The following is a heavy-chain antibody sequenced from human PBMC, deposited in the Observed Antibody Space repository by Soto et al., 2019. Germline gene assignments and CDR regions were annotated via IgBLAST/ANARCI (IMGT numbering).Heavy chain of an antibody. CDR1: GSYISSYY. Sequence: SETLSLTCTVSGSYISSYYWSWIRQPPGKGLEWIGYVYSSGSTNYNPSLKSRVTISVDTSKRQFSLKLSSVTAADTAVYYCARTVFSDSSGYHGPGLLFDYWGQGTLVTVSS. D-gene: IGHD3-22*01. J-gene: IGHJ4*02. CDR2: VYSSGST. CDR3: ARTVFSDSSGYHGPGLLFDY. V-gene: IGHV4-59*01.